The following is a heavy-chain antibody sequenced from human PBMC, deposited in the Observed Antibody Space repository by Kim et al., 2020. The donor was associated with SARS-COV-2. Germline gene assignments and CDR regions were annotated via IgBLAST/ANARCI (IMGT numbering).Heavy chain of an antibody. Sequence: GGSLRLSCAASGFTFSSYSMNWVRQAPGKGLEWVSSISSSSSYIYYADSVKGRFTISRDNAKNSLYLQMNSLRAEDTAVYYCASGGYSSSWYIYYWGQGTLVTVSS. CDR1: GFTFSSYS. D-gene: IGHD6-13*01. CDR2: ISSSSSYI. J-gene: IGHJ4*02. V-gene: IGHV3-21*01. CDR3: ASGGYSSSWYIYY.